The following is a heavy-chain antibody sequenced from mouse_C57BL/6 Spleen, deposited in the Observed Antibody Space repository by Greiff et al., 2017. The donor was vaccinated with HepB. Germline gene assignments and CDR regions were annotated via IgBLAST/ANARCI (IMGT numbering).Heavy chain of an antibody. CDR1: GFTFSSYA. V-gene: IGHV5-4*01. D-gene: IGHD1-1*01. CDR3: ARDGGTTVVFDY. CDR2: ISDGGSYT. J-gene: IGHJ2*01. Sequence: VQLKESGGGLVKPGGSLKLSCAASGFTFSSYAMSWVRQTPEKRLEWVATISDGGSYTYYPDNVKGRFTISRDNAKNNLYLQMSHLKSEDTAMYYCARDGGTTVVFDYWGQGTTLTVSS.